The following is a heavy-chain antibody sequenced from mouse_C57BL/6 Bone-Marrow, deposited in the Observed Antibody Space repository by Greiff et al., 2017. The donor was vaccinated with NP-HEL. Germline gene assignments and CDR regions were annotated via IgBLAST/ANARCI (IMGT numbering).Heavy chain of an antibody. V-gene: IGHV2-5*01. D-gene: IGHD2-3*01. CDR2: IWRGGSP. CDR3: AKDRLLLVYFDV. J-gene: IGHJ1*03. Sequence: VQLMESGPGLAQPSQSLPITCTVPGFSLTSYGVHWVRQPPGTGLEWLGVIWRGGSPAYNAAFMSRLSITTDNSKSQVFFKMNSLQADDTAIYYSAKDRLLLVYFDVWGTGTTVTVSS. CDR1: GFSLTSYG.